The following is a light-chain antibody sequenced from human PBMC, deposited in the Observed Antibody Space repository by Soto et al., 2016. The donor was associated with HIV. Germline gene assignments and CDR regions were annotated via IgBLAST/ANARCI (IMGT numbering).Light chain of an antibody. CDR1: NIGTKT. Sequence: SYELTQAPSVSVAPGETATITCGGNNIGTKTVHWYQQRPGQAPVVVIYDDVDRPSVIPERFSGSNSGNTATLTISWVEGGDEADYYCQVWDSSTDHVIFGGGTKLTVL. J-gene: IGLJ2*01. CDR2: DDV. V-gene: IGLV3-21*04. CDR3: QVWDSSTDHVI.